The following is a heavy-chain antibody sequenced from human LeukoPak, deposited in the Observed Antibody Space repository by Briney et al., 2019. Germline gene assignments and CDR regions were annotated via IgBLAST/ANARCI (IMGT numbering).Heavy chain of an antibody. CDR3: AKGAGRGNRQSGHFDY. CDR2: ISGSGGST. Sequence: GGSLRLSCAASGFTFSSYAMSWVRQAPGKGLEWVSAISGSGGSTYYADSVKGRFTISRDNSKSTLYLQMNSLRAEDTAVYYCAKGAGRGNRQSGHFDYWGQGTLVTVSS. J-gene: IGHJ4*02. V-gene: IGHV3-23*01. D-gene: IGHD1-14*01. CDR1: GFTFSSYA.